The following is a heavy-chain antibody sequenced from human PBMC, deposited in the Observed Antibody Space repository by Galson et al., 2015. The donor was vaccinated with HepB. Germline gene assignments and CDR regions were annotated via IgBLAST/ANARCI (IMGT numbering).Heavy chain of an antibody. V-gene: IGHV3-48*02. Sequence: SLRLSCAASGFTFTMYSMNWVRQAPGEGLEWVSYISSTGAGIDYTDSVKGRFTISRDTAKNSLYLQMNSLRDEDTALYYCARGGGADAWDSDYWGQGTLVTVSS. CDR1: GFTFTMYS. CDR3: ARGGGADAWDSDY. J-gene: IGHJ4*02. D-gene: IGHD2-21*01. CDR2: ISSTGAGI.